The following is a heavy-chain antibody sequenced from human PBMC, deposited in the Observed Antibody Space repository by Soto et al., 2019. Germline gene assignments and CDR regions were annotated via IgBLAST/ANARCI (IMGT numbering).Heavy chain of an antibody. CDR3: ARDRATVTTPVDYYYYMDV. CDR1: GGSISSYY. CDR2: IYYSGST. V-gene: IGHV4-59*01. J-gene: IGHJ6*03. Sequence: SETLSLTCTVSGGSISSYYWSWIRQPPGKGLEWIGYIYYSGSTNYNPSLKSRVTISVDTSKNQFSLKLSSVTAADTAVYYCARDRATVTTPVDYYYYMDVWGKGTTVTVSS. D-gene: IGHD4-17*01.